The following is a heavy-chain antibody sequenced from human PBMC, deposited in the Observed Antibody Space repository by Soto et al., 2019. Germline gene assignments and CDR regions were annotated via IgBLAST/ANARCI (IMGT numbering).Heavy chain of an antibody. Sequence: SVKVSCKASGYNFNTFDIYWVRQAPGQGLEWMGGIIPIFGTANYAQKFQGRVTITADKSTSTAYMELSSLRSEDTAVYYCARIYYGSGFAHDYWGQGTLVTVSS. CDR1: GYNFNTFD. CDR2: IIPIFGTA. CDR3: ARIYYGSGFAHDY. J-gene: IGHJ4*02. D-gene: IGHD3-10*01. V-gene: IGHV1-69*06.